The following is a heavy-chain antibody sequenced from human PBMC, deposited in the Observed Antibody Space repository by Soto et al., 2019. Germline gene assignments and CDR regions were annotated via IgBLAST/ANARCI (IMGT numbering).Heavy chain of an antibody. CDR1: GGTFSSYT. J-gene: IGHJ3*02. Sequence: QVQLVQSGAEVKKPGSSVKVSCKASGGTFSSYTISWVRQAPGQGLEWMGRIIPILGIANYAQKFQGRVTINADKSTRTAYMELSSQRSEDTAVYYCASCSSTSCYLSDAFDIWGQGTMVTVSS. CDR2: IIPILGIA. D-gene: IGHD2-2*01. CDR3: ASCSSTSCYLSDAFDI. V-gene: IGHV1-69*02.